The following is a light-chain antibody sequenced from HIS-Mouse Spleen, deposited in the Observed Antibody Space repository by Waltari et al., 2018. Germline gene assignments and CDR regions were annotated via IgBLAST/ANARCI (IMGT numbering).Light chain of an antibody. CDR1: SSDVGGYNY. CDR3: SSYTSSSTYV. Sequence: QSALTQPASVSGSPGQSITISCTGTSSDVGGYNYVSWYQHHPGKAPKLMIYDVSNLPSGVSNRFSGSKSGNTASLTISGLQAEDEADYYCSSYTSSSTYVFGTGTKVTVL. V-gene: IGLV2-14*03. CDR2: DVS. J-gene: IGLJ1*01.